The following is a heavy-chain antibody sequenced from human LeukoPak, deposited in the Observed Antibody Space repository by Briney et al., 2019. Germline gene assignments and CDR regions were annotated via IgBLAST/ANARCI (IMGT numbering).Heavy chain of an antibody. J-gene: IGHJ4*02. Sequence: ASVKVSCKASGYTFTGYYMHWVRQAPGQGLEWMGWINPNSGGTNYAQKFQGWVTMTRDTSISTAYMELSRLRSDDTAVYYCARGPASSSWYWEYYFDYWGQGTLVTVSS. CDR3: ARGPASSSWYWEYYFDY. D-gene: IGHD6-13*01. V-gene: IGHV1-2*04. CDR1: GYTFTGYY. CDR2: INPNSGGT.